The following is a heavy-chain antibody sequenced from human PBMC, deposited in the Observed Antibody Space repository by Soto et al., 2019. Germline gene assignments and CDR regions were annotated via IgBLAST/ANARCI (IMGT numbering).Heavy chain of an antibody. J-gene: IGHJ3*02. D-gene: IGHD2-8*01. CDR3: ARSGVGYLNNGVCSDDAFDI. V-gene: IGHV3-33*01. CDR1: GFTFSSYG. Sequence: GGSLRLSCAASGFTFSSYGMHWVRQAPGKGLEWVAVIWYDGSNKYYADSVKGRFTISRDNSKNTLYLQMNSLRAEDTAVCYCARSGVGYLNNGVCSDDAFDIWGQGTMVTVSS. CDR2: IWYDGSNK.